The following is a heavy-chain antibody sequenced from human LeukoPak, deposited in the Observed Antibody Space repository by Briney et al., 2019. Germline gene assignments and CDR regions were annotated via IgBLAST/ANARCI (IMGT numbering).Heavy chain of an antibody. CDR2: IYYSGST. Sequence: SETLSLTCTVSGGTISSSSYYWGWIRQPPGKGLEWIGSIYYSGSTYYNPSLKSRVTISVDTSKNQFSLKLSSVTAADTAVYYCARQFVGYSFFDYWGQGTLVTVSS. CDR3: ARQFVGYSFFDY. D-gene: IGHD5-18*01. J-gene: IGHJ4*02. CDR1: GGTISSSSYY. V-gene: IGHV4-39*01.